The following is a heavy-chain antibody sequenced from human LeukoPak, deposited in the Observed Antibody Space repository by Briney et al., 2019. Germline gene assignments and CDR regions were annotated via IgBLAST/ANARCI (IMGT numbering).Heavy chain of an antibody. CDR2: IIPILGIA. CDR1: GGTFSSYA. J-gene: IGHJ4*02. V-gene: IGHV1-69*04. D-gene: IGHD3-10*01. Sequence: GSSVKVSCKASGGTFSSYAISWGRQAPGQGLEWMGRIIPILGIANYAQKFQGRVTITADKSTSPAYMELSSLRSEDTAVYYCARFRSHPHYYGSGSYYKDYWGQGPLVTVSS. CDR3: ARFRSHPHYYGSGSYYKDY.